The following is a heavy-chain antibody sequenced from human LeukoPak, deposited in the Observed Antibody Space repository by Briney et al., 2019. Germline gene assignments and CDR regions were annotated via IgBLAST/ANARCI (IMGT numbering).Heavy chain of an antibody. CDR1: GGSISSSNW. J-gene: IGHJ4*02. CDR2: IYHSGST. V-gene: IGHV4-4*02. CDR3: ARTGYCSSTSCYLLDY. D-gene: IGHD2-2*01. Sequence: SGTLSLTCAVSGGSISSSNWWSWVRQPPGKGLEWIGEIYHSGSTNYNPSLKSRVTISVDKSKNQFSLKLSSVTAADTAVYYCARTGYCSSTSCYLLDYWGQGTLVAVSS.